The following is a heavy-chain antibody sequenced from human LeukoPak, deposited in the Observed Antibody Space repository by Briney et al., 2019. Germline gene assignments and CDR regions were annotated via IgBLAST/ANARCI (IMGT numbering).Heavy chain of an antibody. CDR1: GGSISSYY. CDR2: IYYSGST. CDR3: ARDSDSSGYHIYYFDY. Sequence: PSETLSLTCTVSGGSISSYYWSWIRQPPGKGLEWIGYIYYSGSTNYNPSLKSRVTISVDTSKNQFSLKLSSVTAADTAVYYCARDSDSSGYHIYYFDYWGQGTLVTVSS. J-gene: IGHJ4*02. D-gene: IGHD3-22*01. V-gene: IGHV4-59*12.